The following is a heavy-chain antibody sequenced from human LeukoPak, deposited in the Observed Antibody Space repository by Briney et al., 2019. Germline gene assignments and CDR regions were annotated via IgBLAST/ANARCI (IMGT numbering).Heavy chain of an antibody. CDR2: IYYSGST. CDR1: GGSISSGGYY. D-gene: IGHD4-17*01. Sequence: PSETLSLTCTVSGGSISSGGYYWSWIRQHPGKGLEWIGYIYYSGSTYYNPSLKSRVTISVDTSKNQFSLKLSSVTAADTAVYYCVRAYDYGDSNWFDPWGQGTLVTVSS. V-gene: IGHV4-31*03. J-gene: IGHJ5*02. CDR3: VRAYDYGDSNWFDP.